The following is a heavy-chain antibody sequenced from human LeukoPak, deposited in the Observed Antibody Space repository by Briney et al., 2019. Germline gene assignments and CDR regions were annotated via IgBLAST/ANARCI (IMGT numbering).Heavy chain of an antibody. D-gene: IGHD3-10*01. Sequence: GRSLRLSCAASGFTFSSYAMHWVRQAPGKGLEWVAVISYDGSNKYYADSVKGRFPISRDNSKNTLYLQMNRLRAEDTAVYYCARDRFPRITMVRGVIPDHNWFDPWGQGTLVTVSS. CDR1: GFTFSSYA. V-gene: IGHV3-30*04. CDR2: ISYDGSNK. CDR3: ARDRFPRITMVRGVIPDHNWFDP. J-gene: IGHJ5*02.